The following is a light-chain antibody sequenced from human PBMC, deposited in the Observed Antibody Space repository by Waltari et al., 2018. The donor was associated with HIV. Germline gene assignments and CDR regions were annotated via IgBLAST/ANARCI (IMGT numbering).Light chain of an antibody. CDR2: GAS. V-gene: IGKV3-11*01. Sequence: EIVLTQSPATLSLSPGETATLSCRASQSVTEYLAWFQQNPGQPPRLLIYGASKRATGVPDRFSGSGSGTDFTLPITGLQPEDSAVYYCQQRADWPTFGQGTKLEIK. J-gene: IGKJ2*01. CDR1: QSVTEY. CDR3: QQRADWPT.